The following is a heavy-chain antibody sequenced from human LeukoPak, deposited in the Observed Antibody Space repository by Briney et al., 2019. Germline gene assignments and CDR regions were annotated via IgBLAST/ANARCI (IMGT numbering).Heavy chain of an antibody. CDR3: ARASNYDSSGYYFHWYFDL. J-gene: IGHJ2*01. CDR2: IYYSGTT. D-gene: IGHD3-22*01. CDR1: SGSLSNYY. Sequence: PSETLSPTCSVSSGSLSNYYWSWVRQSPGKGLEWIGYIYYSGTTKYNPSLKSRVTLSIDTSQSRFSLKMNSVTAADTAVYYCARASNYDSSGYYFHWYFDLWGRGTLVAVSS. V-gene: IGHV4-59*01.